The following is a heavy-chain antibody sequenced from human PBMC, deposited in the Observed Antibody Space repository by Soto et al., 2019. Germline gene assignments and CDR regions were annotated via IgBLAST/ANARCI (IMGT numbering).Heavy chain of an antibody. V-gene: IGHV1-69*12. CDR2: IIPIFGTA. Sequence: QVQLVQSGAEVKKPGSSVKVSCKASGGTFSRYAISWVRQAPGQGLEWMGGIIPIFGTANYAQKFQGRVTITAXXXTXXAYRELSSLRSEDTAVYYCARQGAALRDYYYGMDVWGQGTTVTVSS. J-gene: IGHJ6*02. CDR3: ARQGAALRDYYYGMDV. D-gene: IGHD6-25*01. CDR1: GGTFSRYA.